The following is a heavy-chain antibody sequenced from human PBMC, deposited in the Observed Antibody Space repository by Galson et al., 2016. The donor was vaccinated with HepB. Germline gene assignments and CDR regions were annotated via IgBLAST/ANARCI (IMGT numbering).Heavy chain of an antibody. CDR2: IVVDTGKT. CDR3: AADRNEIDRGWFDP. D-gene: IGHD5-24*01. J-gene: IGHJ5*02. Sequence: SVKVSCKASGFNFRKSAVQWVRQAGGRGLEWIGWIVVDTGKTEYSQKFRERVTITRDMSTNTVYMEVTSLRSDDTAVYFCAADRNEIDRGWFDPWGQGTLVSVSS. V-gene: IGHV1-58*01. CDR1: GFNFRKSA.